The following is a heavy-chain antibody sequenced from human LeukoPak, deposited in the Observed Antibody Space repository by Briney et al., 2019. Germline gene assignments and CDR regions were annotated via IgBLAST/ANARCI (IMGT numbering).Heavy chain of an antibody. D-gene: IGHD4-23*01. Sequence: GASVKVSCKASGYTFTVYYMHWVRQAPGQGLEWMGWINPNSGDTNYAQKFQGRVTMTRDTSISTAYMELSSLRSDDTAVYYCAKDRRDGGTSVNYFDYWGQGTLVTVSS. J-gene: IGHJ4*02. CDR1: GYTFTVYY. CDR2: INPNSGDT. CDR3: AKDRRDGGTSVNYFDY. V-gene: IGHV1-2*02.